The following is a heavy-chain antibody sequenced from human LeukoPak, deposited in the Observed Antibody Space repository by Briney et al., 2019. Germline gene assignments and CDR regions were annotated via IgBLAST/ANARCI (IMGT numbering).Heavy chain of an antibody. CDR1: GYTLTELS. CDR3: ATWDYDSSGSLDY. CDR2: FDPEDGET. Sequence: ASVKVSCKVSGYTLTELSMHWVRQAPGKGLEWMGGFDPEDGETIYAQKFQGRVTMAEDTSTDTAYMELSSLRSEDTAVYYCATWDYDSSGSLDYWGQGTLVTVSS. D-gene: IGHD3-22*01. V-gene: IGHV1-24*01. J-gene: IGHJ4*02.